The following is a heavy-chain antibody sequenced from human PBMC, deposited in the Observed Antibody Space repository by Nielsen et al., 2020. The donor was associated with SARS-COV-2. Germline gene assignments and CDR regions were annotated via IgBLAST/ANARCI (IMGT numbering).Heavy chain of an antibody. CDR1: GDSVSSNSVA. CDR2: IYYRSKWFY. CDR3: TRDPGYYRGMDV. Sequence: SQTLSLTCVISGDSVSSNSVAWNWLRQSQSRGLEWLGRIYYRSKWFYEYAPSVRSRMAIDPDTSKNQFSLHLNSVTSEDTAMYYCTRDPGYYRGMDVWGQGTTVTVSS. V-gene: IGHV6-1*01. J-gene: IGHJ6*02.